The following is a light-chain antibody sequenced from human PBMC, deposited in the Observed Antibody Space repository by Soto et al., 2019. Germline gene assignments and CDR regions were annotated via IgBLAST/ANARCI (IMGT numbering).Light chain of an antibody. Sequence: QSALTQPPSASGSPGQSVTISCTGTSSDVGGYDYVSWYQHHPGEAPKLMIYEVSKRPSGVPDRFSGSKSGNTASLTVSGLQAEDEADYFCCSYAGSNNYYVFGTGTKVTVL. CDR2: EVS. V-gene: IGLV2-8*01. CDR3: CSYAGSNNYYV. J-gene: IGLJ1*01. CDR1: SSDVGGYDY.